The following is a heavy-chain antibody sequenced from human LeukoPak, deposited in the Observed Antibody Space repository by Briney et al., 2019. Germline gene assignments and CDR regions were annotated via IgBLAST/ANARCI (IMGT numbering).Heavy chain of an antibody. CDR1: GGSIRSDDSY. Sequence: SETLSLTCTISGGSIRSDDSYWSWIRQPPGKGLEWIGYMYYSGSTYYNPSLKSRVTISEDTSKNQISLKLTSVTAADTAVYYCARDKWVKAGNTWQHYGMDVWGKGTTVTVSS. J-gene: IGHJ6*04. V-gene: IGHV4-30-4*01. CDR2: MYYSGST. CDR3: ARDKWVKAGNTWQHYGMDV. D-gene: IGHD1-26*01.